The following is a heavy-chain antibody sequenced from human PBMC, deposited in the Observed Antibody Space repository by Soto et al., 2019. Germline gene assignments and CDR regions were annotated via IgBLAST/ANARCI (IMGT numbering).Heavy chain of an antibody. CDR3: ARGGRGGFDY. Sequence: EVHLVESGGGLVQPGGSLRLSCAASGFTFTTYYMHWVRQAPGKGLVWVSRISGDGSSTDYADSVKDRFTPSRDNARNTLSLQMGGLRGEDTAVYYCARGGRGGFDYWGQGVLVTVSS. J-gene: IGHJ4*02. V-gene: IGHV3-74*01. CDR2: ISGDGSST. CDR1: GFTFTTYY. D-gene: IGHD3-16*01.